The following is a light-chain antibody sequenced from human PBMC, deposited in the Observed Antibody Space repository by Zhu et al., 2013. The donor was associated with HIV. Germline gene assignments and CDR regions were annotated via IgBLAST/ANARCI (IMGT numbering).Light chain of an antibody. CDR1: QAISSY. J-gene: IGKJ4*01. V-gene: IGKV1-9*01. CDR2: AAS. Sequence: IQLTQSPSSLSASVGDRVTITCRASQAISSYLAWYQQKPGKAPNLLIYAASTLQGGVPSRFSGGGSGTDFTLTISSLQPEDIATYYCQQYDNLPLTFGGGTKVEIK. CDR3: QQYDNLPLT.